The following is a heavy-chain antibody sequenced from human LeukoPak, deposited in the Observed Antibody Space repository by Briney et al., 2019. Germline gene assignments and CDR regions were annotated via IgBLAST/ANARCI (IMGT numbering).Heavy chain of an antibody. J-gene: IGHJ4*02. V-gene: IGHV4-39*01. Sequence: PSETLSLTCTVSGGSISSSSYYWGWIRQPPGKGLEWIGSIYYSGSTYYNPSLKSRVTISVDTSKNQFSLKLSSVTAADTAVYYCARHKKQWLAHLDYWGQGTLVTVSS. D-gene: IGHD6-19*01. CDR2: IYYSGST. CDR3: ARHKKQWLAHLDY. CDR1: GGSISSSSYY.